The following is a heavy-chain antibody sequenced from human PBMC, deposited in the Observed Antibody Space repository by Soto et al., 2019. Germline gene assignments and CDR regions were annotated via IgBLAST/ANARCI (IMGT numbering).Heavy chain of an antibody. CDR2: IYYSGST. CDR1: GGSISSGGYY. J-gene: IGHJ2*01. D-gene: IGHD3-16*02. CDR3: ARCPALRLGELSHWYFDL. V-gene: IGHV4-31*03. Sequence: QVQLQESGPGLVKPSQTLSLTCTVSGGSISSGGYYWSWIRQHPGKGLEWIGYIYYSGSTYYNPSLKSRVTISVDTSKNQFSLKLSSVTAADTAMYYCARCPALRLGELSHWYFDLWGRGTLVTVSS.